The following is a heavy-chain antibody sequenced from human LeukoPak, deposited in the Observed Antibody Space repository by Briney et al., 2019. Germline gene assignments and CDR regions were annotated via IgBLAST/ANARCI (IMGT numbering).Heavy chain of an antibody. D-gene: IGHD3-10*01. Sequence: GGSLRLSCAASGFTFSSYAMSWVRRAPGKGLEWVSAISGSGGSTYYADSVKGRFTISRDNSKNTLYLQMNSLRAEDTAVYYCAKDRLVGGSGSSGDFDYWGQGTLVTVSS. V-gene: IGHV3-23*01. J-gene: IGHJ4*02. CDR1: GFTFSSYA. CDR3: AKDRLVGGSGSSGDFDY. CDR2: ISGSGGST.